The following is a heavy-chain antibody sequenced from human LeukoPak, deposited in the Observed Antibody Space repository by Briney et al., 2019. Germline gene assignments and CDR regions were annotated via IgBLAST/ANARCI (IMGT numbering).Heavy chain of an antibody. V-gene: IGHV3-11*01. CDR1: GFTFSDYY. CDR3: ARGDYVWGSYRCNQKNAIDY. D-gene: IGHD3-16*02. Sequence: GGSLRLSCAASGFTFSDYYMNWIRQAPGMGLEWVSYISSSGGTISYADSVKGRFTISRDNAKNSLYLQMNSLRAEDTAVYYCARGDYVWGSYRCNQKNAIDYWGQGTLVTVSS. CDR2: ISSSGGTI. J-gene: IGHJ4*02.